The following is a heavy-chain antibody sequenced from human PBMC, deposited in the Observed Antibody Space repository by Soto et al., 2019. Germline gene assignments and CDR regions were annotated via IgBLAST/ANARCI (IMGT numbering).Heavy chain of an antibody. V-gene: IGHV3-48*03. J-gene: IGHJ5*02. CDR1: GFTFSSYE. D-gene: IGHD5-12*01. CDR3: ARDGGYSESWFDP. CDR2: ISSSGSTI. Sequence: PGGALRLSCAASGFTFSSYEMNWVRQAPGKGLEWVSYISSSGSTIYYADPVKGRFTISRDNAKNSLYLQMNSLRAEDTAVYYCARDGGYSESWFDPWGQGTLVTVSS.